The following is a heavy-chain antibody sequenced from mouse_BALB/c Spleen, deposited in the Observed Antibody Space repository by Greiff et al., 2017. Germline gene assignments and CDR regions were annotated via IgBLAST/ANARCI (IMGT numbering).Heavy chain of an antibody. D-gene: IGHD2-3*01. CDR1: GFSLTGYG. J-gene: IGHJ4*01. CDR2: IWGDGST. CDR3: ARNDGYYGNAMDY. Sequence: VQLVESGPGLVAPSQSLSITCTVSGFSLTGYGVNWVRQPPGKGLEWLGMIWGDGSTDYNSALKSRLSISEDNSKSQVFLKMNSLQTDDTARYYCARNDGYYGNAMDYWGQGTSVTVSS. V-gene: IGHV2-6-7*01.